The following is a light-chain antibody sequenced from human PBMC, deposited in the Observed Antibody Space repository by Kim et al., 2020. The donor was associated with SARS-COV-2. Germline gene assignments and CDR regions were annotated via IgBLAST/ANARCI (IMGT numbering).Light chain of an antibody. V-gene: IGLV1-40*01. CDR1: SSNIGEGDD. J-gene: IGLJ3*02. Sequence: QVVTISGTGSSSNIGEGDDVHWYQQHPGSVPKLLIYGNNNRPSGVPDRFSGSKSGTSASLAITGLQTEDEADYYCQSFDTSVRSVLFGGGTQLTVL. CDR3: QSFDTSVRSVL. CDR2: GNN.